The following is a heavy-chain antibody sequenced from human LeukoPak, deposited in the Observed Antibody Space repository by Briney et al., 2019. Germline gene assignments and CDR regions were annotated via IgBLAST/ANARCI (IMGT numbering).Heavy chain of an antibody. V-gene: IGHV1-69*13. CDR3: ARNDFSTGYDSSGFGAFDI. D-gene: IGHD3-22*01. CDR1: GGTFSSYA. CDR2: IIPIFGTA. J-gene: IGHJ3*02. Sequence: ASVKVSCKASGGTFSSYAISWVRQAPGQGLEWMGGIIPIFGTANYAQKFQGRVTITADESTSTAYMELSSLRSEDTAVYYCARNDFSTGYDSSGFGAFDIWGQGTMVTVSS.